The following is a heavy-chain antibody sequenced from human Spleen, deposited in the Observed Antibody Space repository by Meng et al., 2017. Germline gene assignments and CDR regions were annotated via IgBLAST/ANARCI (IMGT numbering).Heavy chain of an antibody. V-gene: IGHV4-4*03. D-gene: IGHD6-13*01. Sequence: LHDSARGPTKPPGTRPATCPVSGYSIRLQDWGGWIRQPPGKGLEWIGEIHHSGSTNYNPSLKSRVTISVDTSKTQFSLKLSSVTAADTAVYYCARDPRIAAAGPGRFDYWGQGTLVTVSS. CDR3: ARDPRIAAAGPGRFDY. CDR2: IHHSGST. J-gene: IGHJ4*02. CDR1: GYSIRLQDW.